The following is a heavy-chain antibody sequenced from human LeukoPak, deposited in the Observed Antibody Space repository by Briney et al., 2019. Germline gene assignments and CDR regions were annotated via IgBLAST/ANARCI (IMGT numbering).Heavy chain of an antibody. CDR3: ARVVVVPAAINWFDP. J-gene: IGHJ5*02. CDR2: IYYSGST. CDR1: GGSISSYY. V-gene: IGHV4-59*01. Sequence: PSETLSLTCTVSGGSISSYYWIWIRQPPPKVLQWVGYIYYSGSTNYNPSLKSRVTISVDTSKNQFSLRLSSVTAADTAVYYCARVVVVPAAINWFDPWGQGTLVTVSS. D-gene: IGHD2-2*01.